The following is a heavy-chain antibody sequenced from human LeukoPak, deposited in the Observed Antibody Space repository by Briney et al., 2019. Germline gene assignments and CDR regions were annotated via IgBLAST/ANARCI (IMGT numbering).Heavy chain of an antibody. CDR3: ARPAYTAAYDL. CDR1: GFTFSSYW. CDR2: IKQDGSEK. V-gene: IGHV3-7*01. D-gene: IGHD3-16*01. Sequence: LSGGSLRLSCAASGFTFSSYWMSWVRQAPGKGLEWVANIKQDGSEKYYVDSVKGRFTISRDNAKNSLYLQMNSLRPEDTALYYCARPAYTAAYDLWGQGTVVTVSS. J-gene: IGHJ3*01.